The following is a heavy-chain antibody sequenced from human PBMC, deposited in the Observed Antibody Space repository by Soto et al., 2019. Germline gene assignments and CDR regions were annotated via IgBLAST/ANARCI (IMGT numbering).Heavy chain of an antibody. V-gene: IGHV4-30-4*01. CDR1: GCSISSSDYY. D-gene: IGHD2-8*01. Sequence: QVQLHESGPGLVKTAETLSLPCTVSGCSISSSDYYCIWIRQPPGKLLEWIGYILYSGTTNYTPYLESRLTISVDTSKNHCSLKLTSVTAADGAVYYCARNGALDYWGRGTLVTVSS. J-gene: IGHJ4*01. CDR2: ILYSGTT. CDR3: ARNGALDY.